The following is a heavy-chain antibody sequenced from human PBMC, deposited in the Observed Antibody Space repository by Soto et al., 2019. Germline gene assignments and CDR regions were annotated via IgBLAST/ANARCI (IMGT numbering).Heavy chain of an antibody. Sequence: GGSLRLSCAASGFTFSDYYMSWIRQAPGKGLEWVSYISTSGSTMYYADSVKGRFTISRDNAKNSLSLQMNSLRAEDTAVYYCAREMRNSWPFDYWGQGTLGTVSS. J-gene: IGHJ4*02. CDR2: ISTSGSTM. V-gene: IGHV3-11*01. CDR3: AREMRNSWPFDY. D-gene: IGHD2-2*01. CDR1: GFTFSDYY.